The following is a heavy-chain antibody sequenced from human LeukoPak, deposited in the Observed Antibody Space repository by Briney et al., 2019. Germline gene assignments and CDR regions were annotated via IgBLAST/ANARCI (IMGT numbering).Heavy chain of an antibody. CDR3: ARAHIAVSEISYFES. CDR1: GDSVSRNSAA. CDR2: TYYRSKWYS. V-gene: IGHV6-1*01. Sequence: SQTLSLTCVISGDSVSRNSAACNWIRQSPSRGLEWLGRTYYRSKWYSDYAVSVKSRITINPAASKNQFYLELNSVTPEDTAIYYCARAHIAVSEISYFESWGQGTLVTVSS. D-gene: IGHD6-19*01. J-gene: IGHJ4*02.